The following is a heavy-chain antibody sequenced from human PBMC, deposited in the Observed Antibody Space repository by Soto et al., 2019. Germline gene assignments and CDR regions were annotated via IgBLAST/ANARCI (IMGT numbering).Heavy chain of an antibody. J-gene: IGHJ4*02. CDR2: IYYSGST. V-gene: IGHV4-59*01. CDR3: ARDSTFGGSGIDY. D-gene: IGHD3-10*01. CDR1: GGSISSYY. Sequence: SSETLSLTCTVSGGSISSYYWSWIRQPPGKGLEWIGYIYYSGSTNYNPSLKSRVTISVDTSKNQFSLKLSSVTAADTAVYYCARDSTFGGSGIDYWGQGTLVTVSS.